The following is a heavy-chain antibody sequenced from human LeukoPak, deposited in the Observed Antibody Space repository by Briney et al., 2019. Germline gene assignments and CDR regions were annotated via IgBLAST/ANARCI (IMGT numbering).Heavy chain of an antibody. CDR2: IYFSGNT. D-gene: IGHD4-11*01. Sequence: SETLSLTCTVSGDSISSSSYYWGWIRQPPGKGLEWIGSIYFSGNTYYNPYLKSRVTISVDTSENHFSLRLSSVTAADTAVYYCASLNNDYLFDFENWGQGTLVTVSS. CDR3: ASLNNDYLFDFEN. V-gene: IGHV4-39*07. CDR1: GDSISSSSYY. J-gene: IGHJ4*02.